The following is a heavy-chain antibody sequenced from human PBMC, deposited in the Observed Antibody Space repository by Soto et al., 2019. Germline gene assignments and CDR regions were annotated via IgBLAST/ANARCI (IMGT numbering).Heavy chain of an antibody. CDR2: ISGSGGST. CDR3: AKDPRATYYYDRSGYTGDY. Sequence: EVQLLESGGGLVQPGESLRLSCAASGFTFSSYAMSWVRQAPGKGLEWVSAISGSGGSTYYADSVKGRFTISRDNSKNTLYLQMNSLRDEDTAVYYCAKDPRATYYYDRSGYTGDYWGQGTLVTVSS. CDR1: GFTFSSYA. J-gene: IGHJ4*02. V-gene: IGHV3-23*01. D-gene: IGHD3-22*01.